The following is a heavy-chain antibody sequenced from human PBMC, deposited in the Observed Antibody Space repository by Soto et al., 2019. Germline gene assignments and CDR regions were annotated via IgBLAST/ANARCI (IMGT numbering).Heavy chain of an antibody. Sequence: PSETLSLTCSVSDGSISNSYYYWGWIRQTPGKGLEWIADFYYGGSPYYNPSLESRVTVSADASRNHFSLRLNSVTVTDSGVYYCVRRSDPYGDYFDYWGRGTLVTV. V-gene: IGHV4-39*02. CDR1: DGSISNSYYY. D-gene: IGHD4-17*01. CDR2: FYYGGSP. J-gene: IGHJ4*02. CDR3: VRRSDPYGDYFDY.